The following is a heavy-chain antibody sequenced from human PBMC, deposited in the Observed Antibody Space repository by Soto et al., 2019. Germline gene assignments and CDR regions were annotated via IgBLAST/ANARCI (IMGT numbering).Heavy chain of an antibody. CDR1: GFTFDDYA. CDR2: ISWKSGSI. J-gene: IGHJ4*02. Sequence: GGSLRLSCAASGFTFDDYAMHWVRQAPGKGLEWVSGISWKSGSITYADSVKGRFTISRDNAKNSLFLQMNRLRAEDTAFYYCAKDREASSSSDYFDYWGQGTLVTVSS. D-gene: IGHD6-6*01. CDR3: AKDREASSSSDYFDY. V-gene: IGHV3-9*01.